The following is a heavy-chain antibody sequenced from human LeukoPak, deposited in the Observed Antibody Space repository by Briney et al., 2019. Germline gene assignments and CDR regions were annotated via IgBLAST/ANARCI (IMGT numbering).Heavy chain of an antibody. Sequence: PSETLSLTCTVSGGSITDYYWSWIRQPPGKGLEWIGYISYSGGTNYNPSLNSRVTISVDTSKNVFSLDLTSVTAADTAVYYCATLDTKMEVGLDWGQGTLVTVPS. CDR1: GGSITDYY. V-gene: IGHV4-59*08. CDR2: ISYSGGT. D-gene: IGHD3-16*01. J-gene: IGHJ4*02. CDR3: ATLDTKMEVGLD.